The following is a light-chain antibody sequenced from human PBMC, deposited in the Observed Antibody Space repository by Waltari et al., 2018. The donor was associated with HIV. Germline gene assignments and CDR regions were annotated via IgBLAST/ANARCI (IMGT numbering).Light chain of an antibody. J-gene: IGKJ3*01. Sequence: DIQMTQSPSSLSASVEDRVTITCQASQDISTYLNWYQQKPGQAPKLLIYDASNLATGVPSRFSGSGSGTDFTFTISSLQPEDIATYYCQQYDNLPFTFGPGTKVDIK. V-gene: IGKV1-33*01. CDR2: DAS. CDR3: QQYDNLPFT. CDR1: QDISTY.